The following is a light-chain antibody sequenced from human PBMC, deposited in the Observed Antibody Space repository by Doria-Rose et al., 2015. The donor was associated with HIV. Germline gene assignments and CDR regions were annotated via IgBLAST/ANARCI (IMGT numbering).Light chain of an antibody. CDR1: SLRSYY. CDR3: SSRDTSGDHVV. J-gene: IGLJ3*02. Sequence: ELTQEPAVSVALGQTVRITCQGDSLRSYYASWYQQKPGQAPVLVIFGKTNRPSGIPDRFSGSSSGNTASLTITGAQAEDEADYYCSSRDTSGDHVVFGGGTKLTVL. V-gene: IGLV3-19*01. CDR2: GKT.